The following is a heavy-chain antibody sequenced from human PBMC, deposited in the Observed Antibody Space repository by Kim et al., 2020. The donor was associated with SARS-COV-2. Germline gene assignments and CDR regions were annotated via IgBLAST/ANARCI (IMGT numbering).Heavy chain of an antibody. V-gene: IGHV3-7*05. CDR2: IKQDGSEY. Sequence: GGSLRLSCAASGFTFSSYWMSWVRQAPGKGLEWVANIKQDGSEYYSVDSVTGRFTISRDNANNSLNLQLNSHRAEDTAVSDYARDSGYYESSGYDYYYG. CDR1: GFTFSSYW. CDR3: ARDSGYYESSGYDYYYG. D-gene: IGHD3-22*01. J-gene: IGHJ6*01.